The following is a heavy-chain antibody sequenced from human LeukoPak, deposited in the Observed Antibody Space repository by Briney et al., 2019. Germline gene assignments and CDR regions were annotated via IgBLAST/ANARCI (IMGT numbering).Heavy chain of an antibody. CDR1: GGSISSSSYY. V-gene: IGHV4-39*01. CDR3: GTVSVYYFYVDV. Sequence: PSETLSLTCTVSGGSISSSSYYWGWIRQPPGKGLEWIGSIYYSGSTYYNPFLKSRVTISVDTSKNQFSLKLNSVTAADAAVYYCGTVSVYYFYVDVWGKGTTVTVSS. J-gene: IGHJ6*03. D-gene: IGHD5/OR15-5a*01. CDR2: IYYSGST.